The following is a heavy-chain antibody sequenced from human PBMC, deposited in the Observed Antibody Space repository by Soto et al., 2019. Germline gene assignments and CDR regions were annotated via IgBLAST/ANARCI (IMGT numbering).Heavy chain of an antibody. CDR1: GFTFSSYW. D-gene: IGHD6-19*01. Sequence: QPGGSLRLSCAASGFTFSSYWMSWVRQAPGKGLEWVANIKQDGSEKYYVDSVKGRFTISRDNAKNSLYLQMNSLRAEDTAVYYCARSEYSSGWYKGDYYYYYGMDVWGQGTTVTVSS. J-gene: IGHJ6*02. CDR2: IKQDGSEK. CDR3: ARSEYSSGWYKGDYYYYYGMDV. V-gene: IGHV3-7*05.